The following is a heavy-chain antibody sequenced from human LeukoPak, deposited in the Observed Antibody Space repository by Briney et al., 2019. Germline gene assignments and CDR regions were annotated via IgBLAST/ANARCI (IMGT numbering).Heavy chain of an antibody. D-gene: IGHD3-9*01. J-gene: IGHJ4*02. CDR1: GYSFTSYW. CDR3: ARQTLSYDILTGYSRPTYFDY. V-gene: IGHV5-10-1*01. CDR2: IDPSDSYT. Sequence: GESLKISCKGSGYSFTSYWISWVRQMPGKGLEWMGRIDPSDSYTNYSPSFQGHVTISADKSISTAYLQWSSLKASVTAMYYCARQTLSYDILTGYSRPTYFDYWGQGTLVTVSS.